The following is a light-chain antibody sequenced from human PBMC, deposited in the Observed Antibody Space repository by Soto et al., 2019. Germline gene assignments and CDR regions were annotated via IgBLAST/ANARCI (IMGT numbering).Light chain of an antibody. CDR1: QSVGNF. V-gene: IGKV3-11*01. CDR2: DVS. Sequence: EIVLTQSPATLSLSPGDRATLSCRASQSVGNFLAWYQQKRGQAPRLLIFDVSTRAPGIPHRFSGSGSGTDFTLTISRLEPEDFAVYYCQQRSTWPSTFGGGTRVDFK. J-gene: IGKJ4*01. CDR3: QQRSTWPST.